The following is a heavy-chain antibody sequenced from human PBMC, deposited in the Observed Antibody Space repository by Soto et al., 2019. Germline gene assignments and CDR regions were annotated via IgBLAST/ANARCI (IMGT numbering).Heavy chain of an antibody. J-gene: IGHJ4*02. Sequence: GASVKVSCKVSGYTLTELSMHWVRQAPGKGLEWMGGFDPEDGETIYAQKFQGRVTMTEDTSTSTAYMELRSLRSDGTAVYYCARVWVGYYDSSGYLTFDYWGQGTLLTVSS. CDR1: GYTLTELS. V-gene: IGHV1-24*01. D-gene: IGHD3-22*01. CDR2: FDPEDGET. CDR3: ARVWVGYYDSSGYLTFDY.